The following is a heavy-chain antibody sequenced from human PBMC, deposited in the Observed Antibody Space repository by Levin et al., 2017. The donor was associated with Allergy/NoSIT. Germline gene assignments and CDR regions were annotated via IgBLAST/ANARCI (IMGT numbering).Heavy chain of an antibody. CDR3: ARKSSSSWTDY. D-gene: IGHD6-6*01. CDR1: GYTFTSYA. V-gene: IGHV1-3*01. CDR2: INAGNGNT. Sequence: GESLKISCKASGYTFTSYAMHWVRQAPGQRLEWMGWINAGNGNTKYSQKFQGRVTITRDTSASTAYMELSSLRSEDTAVYYCARKSSSSWTDYWGQGTLVTVSS. J-gene: IGHJ4*02.